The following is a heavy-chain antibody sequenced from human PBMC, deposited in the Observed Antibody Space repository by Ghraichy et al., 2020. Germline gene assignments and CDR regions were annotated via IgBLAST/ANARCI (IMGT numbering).Heavy chain of an antibody. J-gene: IGHJ6*02. V-gene: IGHV1-46*01. CDR1: GYTFTSYY. CDR2: INPSGGST. D-gene: IGHD6-6*01. Sequence: ASVKVSCKASGYTFTSYYMHWVRQAPGQGLEWMGIINPSGGSTSYAQKFQGRVTMTRDTSTSTVYMELSSLRSEDTAMYYCARDWLSSIAARPPVGGMDVWGQGTTVTVSS. CDR3: ARDWLSSIAARPPVGGMDV.